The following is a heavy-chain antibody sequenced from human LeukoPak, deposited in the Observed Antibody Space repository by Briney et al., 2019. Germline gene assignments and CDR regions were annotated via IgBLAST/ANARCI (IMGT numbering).Heavy chain of an antibody. CDR2: ISYDGSNK. J-gene: IGHJ6*02. V-gene: IGHV3-30-3*01. D-gene: IGHD6-13*01. Sequence: GGSLRLSCAASGFTFSSYAMHWVRQAPGKGLEWVAVISYDGSNKYYADSVKGRFTISRDNSKNTLYLQMNSLRAEDAAVYYCASDNSSSWFYYYYGMDVWGRGTTVTVSS. CDR3: ASDNSSSWFYYYYGMDV. CDR1: GFTFSSYA.